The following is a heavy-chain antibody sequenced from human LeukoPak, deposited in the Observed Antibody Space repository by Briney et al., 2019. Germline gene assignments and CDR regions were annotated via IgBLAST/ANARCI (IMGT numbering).Heavy chain of an antibody. CDR2: INPNSGGT. J-gene: IGHJ5*02. Sequence: ASVKVSCKAYGYTFTGYYMHWVRQAPGQGLEWMGWINPNSGGTNYAQKFQGRVTMTRDTSISTAYMELSRLRSDDTAVYYCARRYYDFWSGFIDWFDPWGQGTLVTVSS. CDR3: ARRYYDFWSGFIDWFDP. D-gene: IGHD3-3*01. V-gene: IGHV1-2*02. CDR1: GYTFTGYY.